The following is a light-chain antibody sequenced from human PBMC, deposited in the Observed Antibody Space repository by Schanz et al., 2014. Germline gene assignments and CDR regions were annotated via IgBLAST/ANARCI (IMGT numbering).Light chain of an antibody. CDR1: SSDVGRDNF. V-gene: IGLV2-14*02. J-gene: IGLJ1*01. CDR3: SSYRRTAAVAV. Sequence: SALTQPASMSGSPGQSITISCTGTSSDVGRDNFVSWYQQHPGKAPTLLIFEVNKRPSGVSDRFSASKSGNTASLTVSGLQPEDEADYYCSSYRRTAAVAVFGTGTKLTVL. CDR2: EVN.